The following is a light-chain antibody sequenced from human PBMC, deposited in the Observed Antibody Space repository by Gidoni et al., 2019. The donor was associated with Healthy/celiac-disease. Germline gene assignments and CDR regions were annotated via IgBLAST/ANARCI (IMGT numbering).Light chain of an antibody. V-gene: IGKV1D-13*01. CDR2: DAS. J-gene: IGKJ5*01. CDR1: QGISSA. CDR3: QQFNNYRIT. Sequence: ALQLTPSPSSLSASVGDRVTITCRASQGISSALAWYQQKPGKAPKLLIYDASSLESGVPSRFSGSGSGTDFTLTISSLQPEDFATYYCQQFNNYRITFGQGTRLEIK.